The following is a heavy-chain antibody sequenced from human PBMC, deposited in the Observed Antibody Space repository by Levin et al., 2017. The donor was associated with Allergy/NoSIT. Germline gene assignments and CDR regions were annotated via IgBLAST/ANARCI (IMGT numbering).Heavy chain of an antibody. J-gene: IGHJ6*02. CDR3: ARDDVSSSSVVGYYYYGMDV. Sequence: LSLTCAASGFTFSSYWMSWVRQAPGKGLEWVANIKQDGSEKYYVDSVKGRFTISRDNAKNSLYLQMNSLRAEDTAVYYCARDDVSSSSVVGYYYYGMDVWGQGTTVTVSS. CDR1: GFTFSSYW. V-gene: IGHV3-7*01. D-gene: IGHD6-6*01. CDR2: IKQDGSEK.